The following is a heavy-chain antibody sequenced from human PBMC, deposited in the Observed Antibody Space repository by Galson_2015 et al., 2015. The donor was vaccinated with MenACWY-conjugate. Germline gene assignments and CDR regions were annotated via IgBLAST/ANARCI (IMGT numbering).Heavy chain of an antibody. CDR1: GFTFSSYD. Sequence: SLRLSCAASGFTFSSYDMHWVRQATGKGLEWVSAIGTAGDTYYPGSVKGRFTISRENAKNSLYLQMNSLRAEDTAVYYCARARPPFYYYYYGMDVWGQGTTVTVSS. CDR2: IGTAGDT. J-gene: IGHJ6*02. CDR3: ARARPPFYYYYYGMDV. V-gene: IGHV3-13*01.